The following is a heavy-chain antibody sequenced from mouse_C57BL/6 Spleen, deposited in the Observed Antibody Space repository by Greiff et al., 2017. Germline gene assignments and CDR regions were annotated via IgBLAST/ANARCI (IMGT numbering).Heavy chain of an antibody. V-gene: IGHV1-52*01. J-gene: IGHJ2*01. CDR2: IDTSDSEN. D-gene: IGHD2-3*01. Sequence: QVQLQQPGAELVRPGSSVKLSCKASGYTFTSYWMHWVKQRPIQGLEWIGNIDTSDSENHYNQKFKDKVTLTVDKSSSTAYMQLSSLTSKDSSVYYCASEHDGHYFDYWGQGTTLTVSS. CDR3: ASEHDGHYFDY. CDR1: GYTFTSYW.